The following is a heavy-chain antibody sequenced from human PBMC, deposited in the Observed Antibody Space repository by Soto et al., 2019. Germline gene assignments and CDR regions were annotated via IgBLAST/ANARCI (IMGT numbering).Heavy chain of an antibody. J-gene: IGHJ4*02. CDR1: GGSISSGGYS. V-gene: IGHV4-30-2*01. D-gene: IGHD3-22*01. CDR3: ARAPDYYDSSHFDY. CDR2: IYHSGST. Sequence: SETLSLTCAVSGGSISSGGYSWSWIRQPPGKGLEWIGYIYHSGSTYYNPSLKSRVTISVDRSKNQFSLKLSSVTAADTAVYYCARAPDYYDSSHFDYWGQGTLVTVSS.